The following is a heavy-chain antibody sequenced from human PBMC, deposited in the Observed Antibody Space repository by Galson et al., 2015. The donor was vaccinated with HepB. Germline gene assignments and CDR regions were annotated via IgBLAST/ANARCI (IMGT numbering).Heavy chain of an antibody. Sequence: SLRLSCAASGFTFSNAWMNWVRQAPGKGLEWVGRIKSKTDGGTTDYAAPVKGRFTISRDDSKNTLYLQMNSLKTEDTAVYYCTRDHYYDVLTGYYEGRNPRPPAKDYYYYYGMDVWGQGTTVTVSS. CDR2: IKSKTDGGTT. V-gene: IGHV3-15*07. CDR3: TRDHYYDVLTGYYEGRNPRPPAKDYYYYYGMDV. J-gene: IGHJ6*02. D-gene: IGHD3-9*01. CDR1: GFTFSNAW.